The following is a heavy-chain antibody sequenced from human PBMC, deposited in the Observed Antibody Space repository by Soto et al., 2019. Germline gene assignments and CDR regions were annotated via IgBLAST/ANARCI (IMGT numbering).Heavy chain of an antibody. J-gene: IGHJ4*02. V-gene: IGHV4-31*03. CDR1: GGSISSGGYY. D-gene: IGHD3-10*01. Sequence: PSETLSLTCTVSGGSISSGGYYWSWIRQHPGKGLEWIGYIYYSGSTYYNPSLKSRVTISVDTSKNQFSLKLSSVTAADTAVYYCARGRMVRGVSFDYWGQGTQVTVSS. CDR2: IYYSGST. CDR3: ARGRMVRGVSFDY.